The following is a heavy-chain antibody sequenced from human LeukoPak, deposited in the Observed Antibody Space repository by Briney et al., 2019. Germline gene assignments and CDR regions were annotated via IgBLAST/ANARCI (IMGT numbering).Heavy chain of an antibody. CDR1: GGSISSSSYY. V-gene: IGHV4-39*07. CDR3: ARDPGTTGEGFDP. CDR2: IYYSGST. Sequence: SETLSLTCTVSGGSISSSSYYWGWIRQPPGKGLEWIGSIYYSGSTYYNPSLKSRVTISVDTSKNQFSLKLSSVTAADTAVCYCARDPGTTGEGFDPWGQGTLVTVSS. J-gene: IGHJ5*02. D-gene: IGHD1-1*01.